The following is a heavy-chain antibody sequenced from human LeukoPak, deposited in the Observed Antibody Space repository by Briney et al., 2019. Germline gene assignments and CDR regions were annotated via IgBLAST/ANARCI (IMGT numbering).Heavy chain of an antibody. CDR3: AREGGYSYGSKGFDY. J-gene: IGHJ4*02. Sequence: GGSLRLSCAASGFTFSSYSMNWVRQAPGKGPEWVSSISSSSSYIYYADSVKGRFTISRDNAKNSLYLQMNSLRAEDTAVYYCAREGGYSYGSKGFDYWGQGTLVTVSS. CDR2: ISSSSSYI. CDR1: GFTFSSYS. D-gene: IGHD5-18*01. V-gene: IGHV3-21*01.